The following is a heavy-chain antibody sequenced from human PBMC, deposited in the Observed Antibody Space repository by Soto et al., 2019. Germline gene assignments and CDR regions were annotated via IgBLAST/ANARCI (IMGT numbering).Heavy chain of an antibody. Sequence: GGSLRLSCVGSGFTLRTYSINWVRQAPGKGLEWVSFISSSGSIIDYTDSVKGRFTISRDNDKNTLYLQMNSLRDEDTAVYFCARMIVVKWDHYYGMDVWGQGTTVTVSS. J-gene: IGHJ6*02. CDR1: GFTLRTYS. V-gene: IGHV3-48*02. D-gene: IGHD3-22*01. CDR3: ARMIVVKWDHYYGMDV. CDR2: ISSSGSII.